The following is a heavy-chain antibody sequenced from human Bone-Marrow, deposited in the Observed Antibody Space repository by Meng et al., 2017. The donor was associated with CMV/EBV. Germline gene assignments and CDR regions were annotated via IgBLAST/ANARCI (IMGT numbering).Heavy chain of an antibody. Sequence: CTCSCGAISMGNYYRIWIRQPAGKGLEWIGRMYTSETINYNPSLKSRVTISVDTAKNQFSMNLSSVTAADTAVYYCARYVGAAFDIWGQGTLVTVSS. J-gene: IGHJ3*02. V-gene: IGHV4-61*02. CDR1: CGAISMGNYY. CDR2: MYTSETI. CDR3: ARYVGAAFDI. D-gene: IGHD2-15*01.